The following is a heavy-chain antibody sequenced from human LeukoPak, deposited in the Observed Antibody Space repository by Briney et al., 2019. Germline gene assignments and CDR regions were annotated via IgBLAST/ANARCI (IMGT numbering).Heavy chain of an antibody. V-gene: IGHV1-46*01. J-gene: IGHJ4*02. CDR3: ARDFRDCSSTSCYAGSDY. CDR1: GYTFTSYY. CDR2: INPSGGST. D-gene: IGHD2-2*01. Sequence: GASEKVSCKASGYTFTSYYMHWVRQAPGQGLEWMGIINPSGGSTSYAQKFQGRVTMTRDTSTSTVYMELSSLRSEDTAVYYCARDFRDCSSTSCYAGSDYWGQGTLVTVSS.